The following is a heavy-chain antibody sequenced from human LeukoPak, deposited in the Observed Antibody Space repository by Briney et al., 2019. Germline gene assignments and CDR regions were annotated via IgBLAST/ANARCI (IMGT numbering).Heavy chain of an antibody. J-gene: IGHJ3*01. CDR1: GFSLSSSW. Sequence: GGSLRLSCAASGFSLSSSWMHWVRQAPGKGLVWVSRLNADGSSTNYADSVKGRFTISRDNAMNTLYLQMNSLRAEDTAVYYCAKVVTGSRNAFDVWGQGTMVTVSS. CDR2: LNADGSST. CDR3: AKVVTGSRNAFDV. D-gene: IGHD1-20*01. V-gene: IGHV3-74*01.